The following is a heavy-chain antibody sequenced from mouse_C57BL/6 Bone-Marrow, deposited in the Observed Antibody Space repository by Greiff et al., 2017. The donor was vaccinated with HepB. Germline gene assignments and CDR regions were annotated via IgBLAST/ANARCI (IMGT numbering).Heavy chain of an antibody. V-gene: IGHV1-81*01. CDR2: IYPRSGNT. CDR1: GYTFTSYG. J-gene: IGHJ2*01. D-gene: IGHD4-1*01. CDR3: ARSGWDEDY. Sequence: VQLQQSGAELARPGASVKLSCKASGYTFTSYGISWVKQRTGQGLEWIGEIYPRSGNTYYNEKFKGKATLTADKSSSTAYMELRSLTSEDSAVYFCARSGWDEDYWGQGTTLTVSS.